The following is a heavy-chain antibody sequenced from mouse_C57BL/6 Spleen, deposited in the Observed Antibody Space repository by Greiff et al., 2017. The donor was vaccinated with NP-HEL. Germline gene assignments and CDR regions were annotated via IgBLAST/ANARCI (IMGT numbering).Heavy chain of an antibody. V-gene: IGHV1-82*01. Sequence: QVQLQQSGPELVKPGASVKISCKASGYAFSSSWMNWVKQRPGKGLEWIGRIYPGDGDTNYNGKLKGKATLTADKSSSTAYMQLSSLTSEDSAVYFCARDYGSSYWFAYWGQGTLVTVSA. CDR3: ARDYGSSYWFAY. CDR2: IYPGDGDT. CDR1: GYAFSSSW. J-gene: IGHJ3*01. D-gene: IGHD1-1*01.